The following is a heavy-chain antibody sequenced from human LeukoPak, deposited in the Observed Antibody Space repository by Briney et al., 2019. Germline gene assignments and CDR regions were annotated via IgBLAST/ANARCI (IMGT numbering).Heavy chain of an antibody. CDR3: ARENWNYAGMDV. CDR2: ISSSSSYI. V-gene: IGHV3-21*01. Sequence: GGSLRLSCAASGFTFSSYSMNWVRQAPGKGLEWVSSISSSSSYIYYADSVKGRFTISRDNAKNSLYLQMNSLRAEDTAVYYCARENWNYAGMDVWGQGTTVTVSS. D-gene: IGHD1-1*01. CDR1: GFTFSSYS. J-gene: IGHJ6*02.